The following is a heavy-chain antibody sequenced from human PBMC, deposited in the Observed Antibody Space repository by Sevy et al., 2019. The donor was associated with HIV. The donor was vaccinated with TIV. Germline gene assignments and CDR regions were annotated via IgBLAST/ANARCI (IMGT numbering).Heavy chain of an antibody. V-gene: IGHV4-39*01. CDR3: ASIKIFGVVSDYSDY. CDR2: IYYSGRT. D-gene: IGHD3-3*01. J-gene: IGHJ4*02. Sequence: SETLSLTCSVSGDSISSSSYCWVWIRQPPGKGLEWIGTIYYSGRTYYNPSLKSRVTVSVDTSKNQFSLRVSSVTAADTAVYYCASIKIFGVVSDYSDYWGQGTLVTVSS. CDR1: GDSISSSSYC.